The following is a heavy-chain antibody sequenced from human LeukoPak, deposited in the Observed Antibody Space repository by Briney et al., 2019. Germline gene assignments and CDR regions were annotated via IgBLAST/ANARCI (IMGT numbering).Heavy chain of an antibody. CDR1: GGSISSSNW. J-gene: IGHJ3*02. CDR3: ASAVGASGWSDAFDI. Sequence: PSGTLSLTCAVSGGSISSSNWWSWVRQPPGKGLEWIGEIYHNGSTNYNPSLKSRVTISVDKSKNQFSLKLSSVTAADTAVYYCASAVGASGWSDAFDIWGQGTMVTVSS. V-gene: IGHV4-4*02. CDR2: IYHNGST. D-gene: IGHD6-19*01.